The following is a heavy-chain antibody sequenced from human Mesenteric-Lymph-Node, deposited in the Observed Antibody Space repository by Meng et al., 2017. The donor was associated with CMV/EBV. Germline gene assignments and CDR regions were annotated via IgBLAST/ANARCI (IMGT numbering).Heavy chain of an antibody. V-gene: IGHV1-69*13. J-gene: IGHJ5*02. Sequence: SVKVSCKASGGTFSTDTITWVRLAPGQGPEWMGGIVPIFASPKYAQKFQGRVTIVAERSTNTVYMEVRSLRFEDTAIYYCARNPTGGNSGWFDPWGQGTRVTVSS. CDR1: GGTFSTDT. CDR2: IVPIFASP. D-gene: IGHD4-23*01. CDR3: ARNPTGGNSGWFDP.